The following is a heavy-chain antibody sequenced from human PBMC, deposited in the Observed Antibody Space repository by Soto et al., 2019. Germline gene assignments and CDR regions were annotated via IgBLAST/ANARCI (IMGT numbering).Heavy chain of an antibody. CDR1: GGSISSYY. D-gene: IGHD2-15*01. V-gene: IGHV4-59*01. Sequence: SETLSLTCTVSGGSISSYYWSWIRQPPGKGLEWIGYIYYSGSTNYNPSLKSRVTISVDTSKNQFSLKLSSVTAADTAVYYCARTGIRGADAFDIWGQGTMVTVSS. CDR3: ARTGIRGADAFDI. CDR2: IYYSGST. J-gene: IGHJ3*02.